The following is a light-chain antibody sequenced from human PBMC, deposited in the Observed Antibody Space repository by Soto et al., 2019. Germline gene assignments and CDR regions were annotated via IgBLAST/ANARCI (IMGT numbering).Light chain of an antibody. CDR3: QQYNNCPPT. V-gene: IGKV3-15*01. CDR2: GAS. CDR1: QSVNSN. J-gene: IGKJ1*01. Sequence: EVVLTQSSGPLSLSPGERANLSCRASQSVNSNLAWYQQKPGQAPRLLIYGASTRATGIPARFSGSGSGTEFTLTISSLQSEDFAVYYCQQYNNCPPTFGQGTKVDI.